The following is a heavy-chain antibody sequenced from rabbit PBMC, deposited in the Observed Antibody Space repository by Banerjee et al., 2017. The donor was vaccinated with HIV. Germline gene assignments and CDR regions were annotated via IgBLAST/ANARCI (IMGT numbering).Heavy chain of an antibody. Sequence: QEQLEESGGDLVKPEGSLTLTCTASAFSFSNKYVMCWVRQAPGKGLEWIACIYTGSSGSTYYASWAKGRFTISKTSSTTVTLQMTSLTAADTATYFCARHVSGYGYDLWGPGTLVTV. CDR2: IYTGSSGST. V-gene: IGHV1S45*01. D-gene: IGHD6-1*01. CDR3: ARHVSGYGYDL. CDR1: AFSFSNKYV. J-gene: IGHJ4*01.